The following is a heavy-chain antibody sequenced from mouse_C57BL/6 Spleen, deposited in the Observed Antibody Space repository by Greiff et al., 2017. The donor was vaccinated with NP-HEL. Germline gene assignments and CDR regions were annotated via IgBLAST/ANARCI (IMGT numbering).Heavy chain of an antibody. J-gene: IGHJ2*01. CDR2: IYPGSGST. CDR3: ARSITTVVARGKDY. V-gene: IGHV1-55*01. Sequence: VQLQQPGAELVKPGASVKMSCKASGYTFTSYWITWVKQRPGQGLEWIGDIYPGSGSTNYNEKFKSKATLTVDTSSSTAYMQLSNLTSEDSAVYYCARSITTVVARGKDYWGQGTTLTVSS. CDR1: GYTFTSYW. D-gene: IGHD1-1*01.